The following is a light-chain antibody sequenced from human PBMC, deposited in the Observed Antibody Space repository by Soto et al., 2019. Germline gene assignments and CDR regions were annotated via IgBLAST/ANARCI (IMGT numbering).Light chain of an antibody. Sequence: DIQMTQSPSTLSASVGDRVTITCRASQSISSGLAWYQQKPGKAPKLLIYKASSLESGVPSRFSGSGSGIEFTLTISSLQPDDFATYYCQQYNSPMYTFGQGTKLQIK. CDR2: KAS. V-gene: IGKV1-5*03. CDR1: QSISSG. J-gene: IGKJ2*01. CDR3: QQYNSPMYT.